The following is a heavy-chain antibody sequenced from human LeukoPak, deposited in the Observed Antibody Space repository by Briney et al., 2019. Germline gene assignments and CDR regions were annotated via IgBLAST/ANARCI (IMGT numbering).Heavy chain of an antibody. CDR3: ARVWYNSRWYGFDY. CDR2: IYYSGSP. V-gene: IGHV4-39*07. D-gene: IGHD6-13*01. J-gene: IGHJ4*02. CDR1: GFTFSSYN. Sequence: GSLRLSCAASGFTFSSYNMNWIRQPPGKGLEWIASIYYSGSPYYNASLKSRVTISVDTSKNQFSLTLSSVTAADTAVYYCARVWYNSRWYGFDYWGQGTLVTVSS.